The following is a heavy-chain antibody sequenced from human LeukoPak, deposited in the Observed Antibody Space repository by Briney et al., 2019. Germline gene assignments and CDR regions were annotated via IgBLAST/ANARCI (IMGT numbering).Heavy chain of an antibody. CDR1: GVMFPSYW. Sequence: SGGSLRLSCAASGVMFPSYWMTWVRQAPGKGLEWVANIKQDGSEKYYVDSVKGRFTISRDNAKNSVYLQMNSLRAEDTAVYYCARRHHFGFLDSWGQGTLVTVFS. D-gene: IGHD3-10*01. J-gene: IGHJ4*02. V-gene: IGHV3-7*04. CDR2: IKQDGSEK. CDR3: ARRHHFGFLDS.